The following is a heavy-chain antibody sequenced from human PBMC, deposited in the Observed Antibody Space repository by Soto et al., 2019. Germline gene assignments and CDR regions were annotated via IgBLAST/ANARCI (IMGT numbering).Heavy chain of an antibody. D-gene: IGHD2-8*02. CDR1: GFTVSTYG. V-gene: IGHV3-30*03. Sequence: QVQLVESGGGVVQPGRSLRLSCAVSGFTVSTYGMHWVRQAPGKGLEWVAVISRDGGTKYYADSVKGRFTISRDNSRNTLFLEMNSLRGDGMAVDYCTGEVASGYWGQGTLVTVSS. J-gene: IGHJ4*02. CDR2: ISRDGGTK. CDR3: TGEVASGY.